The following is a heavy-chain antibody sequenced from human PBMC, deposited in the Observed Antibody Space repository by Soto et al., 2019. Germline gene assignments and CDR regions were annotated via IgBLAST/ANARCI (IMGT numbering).Heavy chain of an antibody. CDR1: GGSISSYY. D-gene: IGHD6-13*01. CDR3: ARHKQQLVFGMDV. Sequence: QVQLQESGPGLVKPSETLSLTCTVSGGSISSYYWSWSLQPAGKGLEWIGYIYYSGSTNYNPSLKSRVTISVDTSKNQFSLKLSSVTAADTAVYYCARHKQQLVFGMDVWGQGTTVTVSS. J-gene: IGHJ6*02. V-gene: IGHV4-59*08. CDR2: IYYSGST.